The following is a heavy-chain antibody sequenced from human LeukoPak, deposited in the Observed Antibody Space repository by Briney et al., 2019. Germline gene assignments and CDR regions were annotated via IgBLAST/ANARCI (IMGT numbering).Heavy chain of an antibody. CDR3: AVTHYDFWSGSPPNDAFDI. V-gene: IGHV3-74*01. CDR1: GFTFSSYW. CDR2: INSDGSST. J-gene: IGHJ3*02. Sequence: GGSLRLSCAASGFTFSSYWMHWVRQAPGKGLVWVSRINSDGSSTSYADSVKGRFTISRDNAKNTLYLQMNSLRAEDTAVYYCAVTHYDFWSGSPPNDAFDIWGQGTMVTVSS. D-gene: IGHD3-3*01.